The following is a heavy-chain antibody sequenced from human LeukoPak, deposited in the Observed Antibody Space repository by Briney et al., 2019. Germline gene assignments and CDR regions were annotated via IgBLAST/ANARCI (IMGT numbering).Heavy chain of an antibody. D-gene: IGHD3-16*01. CDR3: TRERRGSYYAFES. J-gene: IGHJ4*02. CDR2: VMSGRGST. Sequence: GGSLRLSCAASGFSVSDYSISWIRQSPGKGPEWISYVMSGRGSTNYADSVKGRFTISRDNAKNSVALQLDGLRADDTAVYFCTRERRGSYYAFESWGKGTLVTVSS. CDR1: GFSVSDYS. V-gene: IGHV3-11*05.